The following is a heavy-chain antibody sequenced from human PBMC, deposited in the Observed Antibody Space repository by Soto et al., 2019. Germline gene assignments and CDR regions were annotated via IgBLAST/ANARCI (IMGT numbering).Heavy chain of an antibody. V-gene: IGHV3-43*01. J-gene: IGHJ4*02. CDR1: GFTFDDYT. Sequence: GGSLRLSCAASGFTFDDYTMHWVRQAPGKGLEWVSLISWDGGSTYYADSVKGRFTISRDNSKNSLYLQMNSLRTEDTALYYCAKAPGPTTLLIFDYWGQGTLVTVSS. D-gene: IGHD1-26*01. CDR3: AKAPGPTTLLIFDY. CDR2: ISWDGGST.